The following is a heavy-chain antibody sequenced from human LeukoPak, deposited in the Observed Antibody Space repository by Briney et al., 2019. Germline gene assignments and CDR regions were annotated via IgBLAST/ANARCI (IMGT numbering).Heavy chain of an antibody. CDR3: ARLPDHYYGSGSYEYYFDY. CDR2: IYSTGST. V-gene: IGHV4-59*01. Sequence: SETLSLTCTVSGGSISGYYWSWVRQSPEKGLESIGFIYSTGSTSYNPSLKSRVTISIDTSQNQFSLRLTSVTAADTAVYYCARLPDHYYGSGSYEYYFDYWGQGTLVTVSS. CDR1: GGSISGYY. D-gene: IGHD3-10*01. J-gene: IGHJ4*02.